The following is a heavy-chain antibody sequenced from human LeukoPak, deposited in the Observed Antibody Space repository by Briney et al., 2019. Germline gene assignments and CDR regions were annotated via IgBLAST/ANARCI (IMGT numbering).Heavy chain of an antibody. Sequence: GGSLRLSCAASGFXFRSYAITWVRQAPGKGLEWVSVISTSGGSTYYADSVKGRFTISRDNSKNTLYLQMSSLSAEDTAVYYCAKYREQLAPLGWFDPWGQGTLVTVSS. D-gene: IGHD6-6*01. CDR1: GFXFRSYA. J-gene: IGHJ5*02. CDR2: ISTSGGST. V-gene: IGHV3-23*01. CDR3: AKYREQLAPLGWFDP.